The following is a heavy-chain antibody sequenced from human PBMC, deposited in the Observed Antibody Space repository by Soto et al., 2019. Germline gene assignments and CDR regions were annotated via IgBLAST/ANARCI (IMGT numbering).Heavy chain of an antibody. CDR3: ARRTAAAGLNWFDP. J-gene: IGHJ5*02. Sequence: SETLSLTCAVYVGSFSGYYWSWIRQPPGKGLEWIGEINHSGSTNYNPSLKSRVTISVDTSKNQFSLKLSSVTAADTAVYYCARRTAAAGLNWFDPWGQGTLVTVSS. V-gene: IGHV4-34*01. D-gene: IGHD6-13*01. CDR2: INHSGST. CDR1: VGSFSGYY.